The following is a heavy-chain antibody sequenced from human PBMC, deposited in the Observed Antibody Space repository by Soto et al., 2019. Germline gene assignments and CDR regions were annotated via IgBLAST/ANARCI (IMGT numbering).Heavy chain of an antibody. CDR2: ISYHGNDK. J-gene: IGHJ5*02. CDR1: GFTFSSYG. D-gene: IGHD4-17*01. CDR3: AKDLLHNTVTTCGS. V-gene: IGHV3-30*18. Sequence: QVQLVESGGGVVQPGRSLRLSWAASGFTFSSYGMHWVRQAPGKGLEWVAVISYHGNDKYYADSVKGRFTTSRDNFTSTLYLQMSSLRAEDTAIYFCAKDLLHNTVTTCGSWGQGTLVTVSS.